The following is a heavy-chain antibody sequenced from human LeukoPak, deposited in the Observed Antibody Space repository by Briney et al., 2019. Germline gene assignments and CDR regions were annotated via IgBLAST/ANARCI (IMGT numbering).Heavy chain of an antibody. V-gene: IGHV5-51*01. Sequence: GESLKISCKGSGYSFTSYWIGWVRQMPGKGLEWMGIIYPGDSDTRYSPSFQGQVTISADKSISTAYLQWSSLKASDTAMYYCASPRYCSSTSCHPDFALDIWGQGTMVTVSS. CDR1: GYSFTSYW. D-gene: IGHD2-2*01. J-gene: IGHJ3*02. CDR2: IYPGDSDT. CDR3: ASPRYCSSTSCHPDFALDI.